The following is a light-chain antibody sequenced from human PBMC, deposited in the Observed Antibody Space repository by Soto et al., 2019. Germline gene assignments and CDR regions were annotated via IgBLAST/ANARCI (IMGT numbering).Light chain of an antibody. CDR3: KQYNNWPTWT. CDR1: QSVISD. CDR2: GAS. J-gene: IGKJ1*01. V-gene: IGKV3-15*01. Sequence: EIVMTQSPATLSVSPGEGGSLXCRASQSVISDFFWYQQRTGQARRPLIPGASTRATGILARLSGSGSGREFTLNISSLQSEDFAVYYCKQYNNWPTWTFGQGTKVDI.